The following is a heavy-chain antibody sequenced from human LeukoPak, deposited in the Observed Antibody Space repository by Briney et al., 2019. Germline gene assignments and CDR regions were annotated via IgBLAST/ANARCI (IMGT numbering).Heavy chain of an antibody. J-gene: IGHJ5*02. CDR3: AKGGPEASAGLSWFDP. V-gene: IGHV4-59*01. CDR2: TFYSGNA. CDR1: GGSINFYY. D-gene: IGHD1-14*01. Sequence: SETLSLTCTVSGGSINFYYWHWMRQPPGKGLEWIGHTFYSGNAKYSPSLESRVTISVDRSKNQISLNLNSVTAADTAVYYCAKGGPEASAGLSWFDPWGQGTLVTVSS.